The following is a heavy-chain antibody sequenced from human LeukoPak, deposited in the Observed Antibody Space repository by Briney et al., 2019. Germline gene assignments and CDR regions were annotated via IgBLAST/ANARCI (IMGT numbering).Heavy chain of an antibody. J-gene: IGHJ3*02. V-gene: IGHV3-66*02. CDR1: GFTVSSSY. Sequence: GGSLRLACAASGFTVSSSYMSWVRQAPGKGLEWVSVIYSGGSTYYADSVKGRFTISRDNSKNTLYLQMNSLRAEDTAVYYCARGSYGSGSYYIAFVIWGQGTMVTVSS. CDR3: ARGSYGSGSYYIAFVI. D-gene: IGHD3-10*01. CDR2: IYSGGST.